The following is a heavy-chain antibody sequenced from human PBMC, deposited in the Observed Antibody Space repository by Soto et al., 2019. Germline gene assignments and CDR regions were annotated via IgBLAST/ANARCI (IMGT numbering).Heavy chain of an antibody. D-gene: IGHD3-10*01. CDR3: AKDTGAYY. CDR1: GFTFSSYG. Sequence: QVQLVESGGGVVQPGRSLRLSCAASGFTFSSYGMYWVRQAPGKGLEWVARISYDGSDQFYGDSVKGRLTISRDNSKNTLYLQMNSRRSEDTAVFYCAKDTGAYYWGQGTVVTVSP. J-gene: IGHJ4*02. V-gene: IGHV3-30*18. CDR2: ISYDGSDQ.